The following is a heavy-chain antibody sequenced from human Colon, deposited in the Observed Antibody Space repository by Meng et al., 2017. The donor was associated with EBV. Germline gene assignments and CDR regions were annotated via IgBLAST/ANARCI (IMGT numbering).Heavy chain of an antibody. V-gene: IGHV4-4*02. D-gene: IGHD2-8*02. CDR3: ARDGGVTHIP. CDR2: IYHNGQT. J-gene: IGHJ5*02. CDR1: GTSISTSNW. Sequence: VLLQESGAGLVKPSGTLSLTCAVSGTSISTSNWWSGIRQSPGEGLEWIGAIYHNGQTNYNPSLKSRVSMSVDESKNEFSLNLKSVTAADTAVYYCARDGGVTHIPWGQGVLVTVSS.